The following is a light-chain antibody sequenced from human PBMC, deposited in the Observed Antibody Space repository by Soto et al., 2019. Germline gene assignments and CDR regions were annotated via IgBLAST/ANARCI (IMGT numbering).Light chain of an antibody. J-gene: IGLJ3*02. Sequence: ELTQAPSVSVAPGQTATISCGGNNIGTKSVHWYQQRPGQAPVVVVYDNRDRPSGIPDRFSGSNSGNTATLTINRVEPGDEAAYYCQVWDSGSDHPGVFGGGTKLTVL. V-gene: IGLV3-21*02. CDR1: NIGTKS. CDR2: DNR. CDR3: QVWDSGSDHPGV.